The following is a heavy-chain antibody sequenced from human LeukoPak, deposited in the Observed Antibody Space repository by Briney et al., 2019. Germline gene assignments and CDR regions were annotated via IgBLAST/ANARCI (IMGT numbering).Heavy chain of an antibody. D-gene: IGHD3-22*01. CDR3: ASFHPGNGGGYYYD. J-gene: IGHJ4*02. CDR2: IWYDGSNK. Sequence: GGSLRLSCSASGFTFSSYGMHWVRQAPGKGLEWVAVIWYDGSNKYYADSVKGRFTISRDNSKNTLYLQMNSLRAEDTAVYYCASFHPGNGGGYYYDWGQGTLVTVSS. V-gene: IGHV3-33*08. CDR1: GFTFSSYG.